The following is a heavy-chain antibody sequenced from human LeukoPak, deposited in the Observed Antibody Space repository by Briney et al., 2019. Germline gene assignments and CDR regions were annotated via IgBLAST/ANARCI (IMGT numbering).Heavy chain of an antibody. D-gene: IGHD3-10*01. Sequence: ASVKVSCKASGGTFSSYAISWVRQATGQGLEWMGWMNPNSGNTGYAQKLQGRVTITRNTSISTAYMELSSLRSEDTAVYYCARGDAYYGSGSYYNAVDYWGQGTLVTVSS. J-gene: IGHJ4*02. CDR1: GGTFSSYA. V-gene: IGHV1-8*03. CDR3: ARGDAYYGSGSYYNAVDY. CDR2: MNPNSGNT.